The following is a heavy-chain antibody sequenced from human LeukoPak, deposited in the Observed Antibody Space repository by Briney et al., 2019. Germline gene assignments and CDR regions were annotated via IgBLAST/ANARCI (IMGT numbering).Heavy chain of an antibody. V-gene: IGHV3-49*04. Sequence: PGGSLRLSCTTSGFTFGDYAMNWVRQAPGKGLEWVAFIGSKAYGGTTDYAASVKGRFTISRDDSKSIAYLQMNSLKTEDTAVYYCVRRYSYAYGYFESWGQGTLVTVSS. CDR2: IGSKAYGGTT. CDR1: GFTFGDYA. CDR3: VRRYSYAYGYFES. D-gene: IGHD5-18*01. J-gene: IGHJ4*02.